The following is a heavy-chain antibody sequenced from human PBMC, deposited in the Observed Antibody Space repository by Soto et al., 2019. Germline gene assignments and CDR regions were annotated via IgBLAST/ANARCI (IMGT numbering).Heavy chain of an antibody. V-gene: IGHV1-18*01. D-gene: IGHD3-16*01. J-gene: IGHJ4*02. CDR2: ISTYNGHT. Sequence: VASVKVSCKASGYSFNTYCIGWVRQDPGQGLEWMGWISTYNGHTDYAQKFQGRVTMTTDTSTNTVSMELRSLTSDDTAVYYCARGRTWGARDFDYWGQGALVTVSS. CDR1: GYSFNTYC. CDR3: ARGRTWGARDFDY.